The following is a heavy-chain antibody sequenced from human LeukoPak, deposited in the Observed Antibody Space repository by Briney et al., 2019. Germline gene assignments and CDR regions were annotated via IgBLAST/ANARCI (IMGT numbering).Heavy chain of an antibody. V-gene: IGHV1-69*13. D-gene: IGHD4-17*01. Sequence: SVKVSCKASGGTFSSYAISWVRQVPGQGLEWMGGIIPIFGTANYAQKFQGRVTITADESTSTAYMELSSLRSEDTAVYYCARRGGSGDYVSFDIWGQGTMVTVSS. CDR2: IIPIFGTA. CDR1: GGTFSSYA. J-gene: IGHJ3*02. CDR3: ARRGGSGDYVSFDI.